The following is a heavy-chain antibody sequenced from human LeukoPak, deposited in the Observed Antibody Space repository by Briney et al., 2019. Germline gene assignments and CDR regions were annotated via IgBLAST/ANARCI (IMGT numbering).Heavy chain of an antibody. CDR3: AKDYYDRSGYLYYFDY. CDR2: ISGSGGST. V-gene: IGHV3-23*01. D-gene: IGHD3-22*01. J-gene: IGHJ4*02. CDR1: GFTFSNYW. Sequence: GGSLRLSCAASGFTFSNYWMSWVRQAPGKGLEWVSSISGSGGSTYYADSVKGRFTISRDNSKNTLYVQMNSLRVEDTAVYYCAKDYYDRSGYLYYFDYWGQGTLVTVSS.